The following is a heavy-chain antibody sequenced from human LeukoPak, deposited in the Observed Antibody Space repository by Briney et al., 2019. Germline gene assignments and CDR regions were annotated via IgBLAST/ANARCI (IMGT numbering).Heavy chain of an antibody. Sequence: ASVKVSCTASGYTFTSYAMHWVRQAPGQRLEWMGWINAGNGNTKYSQKFQGRVTITRDTSASTAYMELSSLRSEDTAVYYCAREMGLAVYFDYWGQGTLVTVSS. J-gene: IGHJ4*02. V-gene: IGHV1-3*01. CDR1: GYTFTSYA. D-gene: IGHD6-19*01. CDR3: AREMGLAVYFDY. CDR2: INAGNGNT.